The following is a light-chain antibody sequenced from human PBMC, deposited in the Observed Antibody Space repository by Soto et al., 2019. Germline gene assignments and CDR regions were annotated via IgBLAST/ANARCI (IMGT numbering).Light chain of an antibody. CDR1: SNDVGTYNL. CDR3: SSYAGSTTYV. CDR2: EGF. V-gene: IGLV2-23*01. J-gene: IGLJ1*01. Sequence: VLTQPASVSGSPGQSITLSCTGTSNDVGTYNLVSWYQQHPGKAPKLIIFEGFKRPSGVSNRFSGSKSGNTASLTISGLQAEDEADYYCSSYAGSTTYVFGTGTKVTVL.